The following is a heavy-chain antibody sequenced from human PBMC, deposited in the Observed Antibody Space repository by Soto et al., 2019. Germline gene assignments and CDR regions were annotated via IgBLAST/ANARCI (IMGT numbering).Heavy chain of an antibody. J-gene: IGHJ4*02. CDR1: GGTFSSYA. D-gene: IGHD2-21*02. CDR3: ARSIVVVTALDY. Sequence: EASVELSCKASGGTFSSYASSWVRQAPGQGLEWMGGIIPIFGTANYAQKFQGRVTITADESTSTAYMELSSLRSEDTAVYYCARSIVVVTALDYWGQGTLVTVSS. V-gene: IGHV1-69*13. CDR2: IIPIFGTA.